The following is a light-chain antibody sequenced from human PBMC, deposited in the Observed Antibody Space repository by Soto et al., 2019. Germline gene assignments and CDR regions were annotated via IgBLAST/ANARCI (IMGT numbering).Light chain of an antibody. Sequence: EIVLTQSPGTLSLSPGARAPLSCTARQSISGSYLAWSKQNPGQAPRVVIYGVSRRATGIPDRFGGSGSGTAFTLTISRLDPKDLAVYYCQQYENSPHTFGGGTKVDIK. CDR3: QQYENSPHT. J-gene: IGKJ4*01. CDR1: QSISGSY. V-gene: IGKV3-20*01. CDR2: GVS.